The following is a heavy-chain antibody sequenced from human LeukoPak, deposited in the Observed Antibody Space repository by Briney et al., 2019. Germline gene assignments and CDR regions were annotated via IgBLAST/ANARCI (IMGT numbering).Heavy chain of an antibody. CDR3: ARDGNEAVAGTGAVTY. CDR2: INPNSGDT. CDR1: GYIFTGYY. D-gene: IGHD6-19*01. J-gene: IGHJ4*02. Sequence: ASVKVSCKTSGYIFTGYYMHWVRQAPGQGLGWMGWINPNSGDTHYAQNFQGRVTMTRDTSISTAYMELSRLTSDDTAVYYCARDGNEAVAGTGAVTYWGQGTLVIVSS. V-gene: IGHV1-2*02.